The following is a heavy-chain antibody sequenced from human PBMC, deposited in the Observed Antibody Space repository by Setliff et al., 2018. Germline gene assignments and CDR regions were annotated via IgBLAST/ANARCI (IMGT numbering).Heavy chain of an antibody. CDR2: IYIGGSA. Sequence: LSLTCAVYGGSFSGYYWSWIRQPAGKGLEWIGHIYIGGSANYNPSLKSRVTISMDTSKNQFSLKVSSVTAADTAVYYCARSFSRREKFLLDYWGQGALVTVSS. CDR3: ARSFSRREKFLLDY. V-gene: IGHV4-59*10. CDR1: GGSFSGYY. J-gene: IGHJ4*02.